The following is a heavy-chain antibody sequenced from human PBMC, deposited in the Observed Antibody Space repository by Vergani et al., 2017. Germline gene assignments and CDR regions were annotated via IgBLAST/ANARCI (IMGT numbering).Heavy chain of an antibody. V-gene: IGHV1-8*01. D-gene: IGHD4-11*01. CDR2: MSPDSGNR. CDR1: GYSFTSHE. J-gene: IGHJ5*02. CDR3: ARDYSNNNYFDP. Sequence: QVQLVQSGAEVKKPGASVKVSCEASGYSFTSHEIYWVRQAPGQGLEWMGWMSPDSGNRGFAQNFQGRISMTRNTSINTAYMELSSLTSEDTAIYYCARDYSNNNYFDPWGQGTLVTVSS.